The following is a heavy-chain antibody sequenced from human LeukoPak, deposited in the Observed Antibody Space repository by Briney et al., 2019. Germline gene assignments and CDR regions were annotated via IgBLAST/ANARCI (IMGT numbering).Heavy chain of an antibody. V-gene: IGHV4-59*01. CDR3: ARVRNSSSECYFDY. J-gene: IGHJ4*02. CDR2: VYYSGST. D-gene: IGHD6-6*01. Sequence: PSETLSLTCTVSGGSISSYYWSWIRQPPGKGLEWIGYVYYSGSTNYNPSLKSRVTISVDTSKNQFSLKVSSVTAADTAVYYCARVRNSSSECYFDYWGQGTLVTVSS. CDR1: GGSISSYY.